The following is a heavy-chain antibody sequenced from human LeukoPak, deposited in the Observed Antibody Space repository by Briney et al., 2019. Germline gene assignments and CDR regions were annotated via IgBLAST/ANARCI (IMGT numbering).Heavy chain of an antibody. CDR1: GFTFSSYS. CDR3: AKDRGQWLTPRGMDV. V-gene: IGHV3-21*01. Sequence: GGSLRLSCAASGFTFSSYSMNWVRQAPGKGLEWVSSISSSSSYIYYADSVKGRFTISRDNSKNTLYLQMNSLRAEDTAVYYCAKDRGQWLTPRGMDVWGQGTTVTVSS. D-gene: IGHD3-10*01. J-gene: IGHJ6*02. CDR2: ISSSSSYI.